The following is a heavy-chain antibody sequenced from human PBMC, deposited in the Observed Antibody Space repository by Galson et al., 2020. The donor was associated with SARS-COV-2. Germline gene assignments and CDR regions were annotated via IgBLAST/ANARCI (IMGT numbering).Heavy chain of an antibody. D-gene: IGHD6-13*01. CDR2: IYHSGGT. V-gene: IGHV4-39*07. CDR3: VRSYSSSCYAPTYYYGLDL. Sequence: SETLSLTCTVSGGSITSGSYYWGWIRQSPGRGLEWIGSIYHSGGTNYNPSFKSRVTISVDTSKNQFSLKLTSVTAADSALYFCVRSYSSSCYAPTYYYGLDLGGQGTTVTVSS. J-gene: IGHJ6*02. CDR1: GGSITSGSYY.